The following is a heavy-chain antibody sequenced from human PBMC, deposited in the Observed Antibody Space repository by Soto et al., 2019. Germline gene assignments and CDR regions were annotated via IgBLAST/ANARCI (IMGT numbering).Heavy chain of an antibody. V-gene: IGHV2-5*02. Sequence: QITLKESGPTLVKPTQTLTLTCTFSGFSLSTSGVGVGWIRQPPGKALEWLALIYWDDDKRYSPSLKSRLTITNDTSKNQVVLTMTNMDPVDTATYYCAHSRYNWNFGHWFDPWGQGTLVTVSS. D-gene: IGHD1-7*01. CDR1: GFSLSTSGVG. CDR3: AHSRYNWNFGHWFDP. CDR2: IYWDDDK. J-gene: IGHJ5*02.